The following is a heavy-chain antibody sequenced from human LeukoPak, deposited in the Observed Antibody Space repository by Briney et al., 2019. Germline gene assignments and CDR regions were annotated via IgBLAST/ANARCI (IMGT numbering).Heavy chain of an antibody. CDR1: GFTFRDYT. CDR2: IDKGGTYI. CDR3: AREVLLLVEPAANTVDY. V-gene: IGHV3-21*01. J-gene: IGHJ4*02. Sequence: GGSLRLSCAASGFTFRDYTINRVRQAPGKGLEWVSAIDKGGTYIKYADSVKGRFTVSRDNAKNSLFLQMNNLRLEDTAVYFCAREVLLLVEPAANTVDYWGQGTRVTVSS. D-gene: IGHD2-2*01.